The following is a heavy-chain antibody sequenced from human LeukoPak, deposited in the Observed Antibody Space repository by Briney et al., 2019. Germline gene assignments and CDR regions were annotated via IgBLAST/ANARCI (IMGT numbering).Heavy chain of an antibody. CDR2: IYYGGAT. J-gene: IGHJ4*02. Sequence: PSETLSLTCTVSGGSISSSDYHWGWIRQPPGKELEWIGSIYYGGATYYNPSLKSRVTISVDTSNNHFSLHLSSVTAADTAVYYCARAYGNTWYARVCFDYWGLGTLVTVSS. V-gene: IGHV4-39*02. D-gene: IGHD6-13*01. CDR3: ARAYGNTWYARVCFDY. CDR1: GGSISSSDYH.